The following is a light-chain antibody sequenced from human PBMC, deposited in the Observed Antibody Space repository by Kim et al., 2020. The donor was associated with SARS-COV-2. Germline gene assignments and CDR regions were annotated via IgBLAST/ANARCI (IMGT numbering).Light chain of an antibody. V-gene: IGKV3-11*01. J-gene: IGKJ4*01. CDR1: QSVGRQ. CDR2: DTS. CDR3: QQRSNWPLT. Sequence: WSPGERATLSCRASQSVGRQLAWYQQKPGQAPGLLIYDTSKRATGVPARFSGSGSGTDFTLTISSLEPEDFAVYYCQQRSNWPLTFGGGTKVDIK.